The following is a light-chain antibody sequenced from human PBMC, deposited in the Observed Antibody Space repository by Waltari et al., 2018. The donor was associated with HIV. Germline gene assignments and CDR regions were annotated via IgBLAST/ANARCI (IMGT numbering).Light chain of an antibody. Sequence: QSVLTQPPSVSEAPRPRVTISCSGSSSHTGNNPVTWYQQLPGKPPKLLIYYDDLLASGVSDRFSGSKSGTSASLAISGLQSEDESDYYCAAWDDSLNGVVFGGGTKLTVL. J-gene: IGLJ2*01. CDR1: SSHTGNNP. CDR2: YDD. CDR3: AAWDDSLNGVV. V-gene: IGLV1-36*01.